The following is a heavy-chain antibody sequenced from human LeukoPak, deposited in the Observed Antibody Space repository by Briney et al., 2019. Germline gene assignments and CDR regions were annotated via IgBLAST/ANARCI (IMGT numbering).Heavy chain of an antibody. D-gene: IGHD2-15*01. Sequence: KPGGSLRLSCAASGFTFSDYYMSWIRQAPGKGLEWVSYISSSSSYTNYADSVKGRFTIPRDNAKNSLYLQMNSLRAEDTAVYYCAGLGYCSGGSCYDLYYFDYWGQGTLVTVSS. CDR2: ISSSSSYT. J-gene: IGHJ4*02. CDR3: AGLGYCSGGSCYDLYYFDY. V-gene: IGHV3-11*06. CDR1: GFTFSDYY.